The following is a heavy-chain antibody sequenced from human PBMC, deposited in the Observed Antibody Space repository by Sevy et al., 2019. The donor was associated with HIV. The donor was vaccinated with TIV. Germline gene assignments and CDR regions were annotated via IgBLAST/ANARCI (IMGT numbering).Heavy chain of an antibody. J-gene: IGHJ4*02. Sequence: SETLSLTCTVSGGSISSGRYYWGWIRQPAGKGLEWIGRFDTSGGTNYHPSLNSRVIISVDTSKNQFFLKLTSVTAADTAVYYCVYDSDQWGQGILVTVSS. D-gene: IGHD3-3*01. CDR1: GGSISSGRYY. CDR2: FDTSGGT. V-gene: IGHV4-61*02. CDR3: VYDSDQ.